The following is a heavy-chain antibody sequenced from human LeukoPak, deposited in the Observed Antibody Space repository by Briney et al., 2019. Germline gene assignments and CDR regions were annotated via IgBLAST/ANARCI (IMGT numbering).Heavy chain of an antibody. D-gene: IGHD6-13*01. V-gene: IGHV1-2*02. CDR1: GYTFTGYY. J-gene: IGHJ6*03. CDR3: ASSIAAAHYYYYMDV. CDR2: INPNSGGT. Sequence: WASVKVSCKASGYTFTGYYMHWVRQAPGQGLEWMGWINPNSGGTNYAQKFQGRVTMTRDTSISTAYMELSRLRSDDTAVYYCASSIAAAHYYYYMDVWGKGTTVTVSS.